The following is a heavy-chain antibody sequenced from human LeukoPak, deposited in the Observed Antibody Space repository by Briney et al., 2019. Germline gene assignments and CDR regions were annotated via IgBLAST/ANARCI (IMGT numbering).Heavy chain of an antibody. CDR3: ARDGGLNTNFGY. D-gene: IGHD2-15*01. J-gene: IGHJ4*02. CDR1: GFTFRNYW. CDR2: TKPDGSAE. V-gene: IGHV3-7*01. Sequence: GGSLRLSCAASGFTFRNYWMGWVRQAPGKGLEWVANTKPDGSAEYYADSVRGRFTTSRDNANNLLYLQMNRLRAEDTAVYYCARDGGLNTNFGYWGQGTLVTVSS.